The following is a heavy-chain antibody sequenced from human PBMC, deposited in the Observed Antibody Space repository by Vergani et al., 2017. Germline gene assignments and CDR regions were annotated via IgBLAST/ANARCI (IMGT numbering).Heavy chain of an antibody. CDR2: IYTSGST. CDR3: AREVEGWLYYDFWSGPINWFDP. CDR1: GGSISSGSYY. V-gene: IGHV4-61*02. D-gene: IGHD3-3*01. J-gene: IGHJ5*02. Sequence: QVQLQESGPGLVQPSQTLSLTCTVSGGSISSGSYYWSWIRQPAGKGLEWIGRIYTSGSTNYNPSLKSRVTISVDTSKNQFSLKLRSVTAADTAVYYCAREVEGWLYYDFWSGPINWFDPWGQGTLVTVSS.